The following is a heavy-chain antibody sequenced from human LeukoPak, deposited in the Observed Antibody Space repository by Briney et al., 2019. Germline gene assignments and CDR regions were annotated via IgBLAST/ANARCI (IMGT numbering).Heavy chain of an antibody. V-gene: IGHV3-74*01. CDR1: GFTFSSHW. Sequence: GGSLRLSCAASGFTFSSHWMHWVRQAPGKGLVWVSHINSDGTTTTYADSVKGRFTISRDNAKNTLYLQMNSLRAEDTAVYYCARAMTTLVEYGLDVWGQGTTVTVSS. D-gene: IGHD4-23*01. CDR3: ARAMTTLVEYGLDV. J-gene: IGHJ6*02. CDR2: INSDGTTT.